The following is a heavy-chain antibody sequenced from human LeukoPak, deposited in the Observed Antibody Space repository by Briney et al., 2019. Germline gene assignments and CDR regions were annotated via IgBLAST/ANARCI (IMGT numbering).Heavy chain of an antibody. V-gene: IGHV4-34*01. CDR1: GGSFSGYY. J-gene: IGHJ6*04. D-gene: IGHD3-10*01. CDR3: ARGYTYYGSGSPPGDV. CDR2: IDQSGST. Sequence: SETLSLTCAVYGGSFSGYYWSWIRHPPGRGLEWIAEIDQSGSTHYNPSLKSRVIISVDMSQHQVSLRLNSLTAADTAVYYCARGYTYYGSGSPPGDVWGNGTSVIVSS.